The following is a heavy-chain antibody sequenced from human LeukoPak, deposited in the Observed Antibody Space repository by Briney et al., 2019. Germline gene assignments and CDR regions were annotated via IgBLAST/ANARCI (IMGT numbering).Heavy chain of an antibody. Sequence: ASVKVSCKASGGTFSSYAISWVRQAPGQGLEWMGIINPSGGSTSYAQKFQGRVTMTRDTSTSTVYMELSSLRSEDTAVYYCARIDYSNYVGAFDIWGQGTMVTVSS. D-gene: IGHD4-11*01. V-gene: IGHV1-46*01. CDR1: GGTFSSYA. CDR2: INPSGGST. CDR3: ARIDYSNYVGAFDI. J-gene: IGHJ3*02.